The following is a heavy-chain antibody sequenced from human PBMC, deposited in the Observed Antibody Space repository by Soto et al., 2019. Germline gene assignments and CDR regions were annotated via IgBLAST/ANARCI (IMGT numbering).Heavy chain of an antibody. Sequence: VSMRLAWSAAGFTLSDHWMNGVRQAPGKGLEWVANIKQEGSEKYFVDSVKGRFTISRDNAKNSLYLQMNSLRAEDTAVYYCARDLGRTAAGDYYYYAMDVWGQGTTVTVSS. CDR2: IKQEGSEK. D-gene: IGHD2-2*01. CDR1: GFTLSDHW. V-gene: IGHV3-7*01. CDR3: ARDLGRTAAGDYYYYAMDV. J-gene: IGHJ6*02.